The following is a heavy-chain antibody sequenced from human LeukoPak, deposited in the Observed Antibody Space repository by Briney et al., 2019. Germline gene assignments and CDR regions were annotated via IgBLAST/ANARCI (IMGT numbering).Heavy chain of an antibody. J-gene: IGHJ4*02. D-gene: IGHD5-18*01. Sequence: PGGSLRLSCAAAGFTFSNAWMSWVRQAPGKGLEWVGRIKSKTDGGTTDYAAPVKGRFTISRDDSKNTPYLQMNSLKTEDTAVYYCTTVGYSYGHGLDYWGQGTLVTVSS. CDR1: GFTFSNAW. V-gene: IGHV3-15*01. CDR2: IKSKTDGGTT. CDR3: TTVGYSYGHGLDY.